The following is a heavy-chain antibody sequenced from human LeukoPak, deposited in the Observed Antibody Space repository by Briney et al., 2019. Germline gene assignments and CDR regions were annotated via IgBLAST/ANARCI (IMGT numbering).Heavy chain of an antibody. CDR3: ARGTLYYGSGIYPHPGKYYFDY. J-gene: IGHJ4*02. Sequence: ASVKVSCKASGYTFTGYYMHWVRQAPGQELEWMGVINPNDGSTDYAQKFQGRVTMTRDTSTTTVPMELSSLRSADTAVYYCARGTLYYGSGIYPHPGKYYFDYWGQGTLVTVSS. CDR1: GYTFTGYY. V-gene: IGHV1-46*01. D-gene: IGHD3-10*01. CDR2: INPNDGST.